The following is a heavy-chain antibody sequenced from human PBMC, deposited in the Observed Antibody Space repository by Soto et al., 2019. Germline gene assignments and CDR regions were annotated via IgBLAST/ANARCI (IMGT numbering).Heavy chain of an antibody. CDR2: ISYDGSNK. V-gene: IGHV3-30-3*01. CDR3: ARAQWRPDY. Sequence: QVQLVESGGGVVQPGRSLRLSCAASGFTFSTYAMHWVRQAPGKGLEWVAIISYDGSNKYYADSVKGRFTISRDNSKNTLNLQMNSLRVEDTAVYYCARAQWRPDYWGQGTLVTVSS. CDR1: GFTFSTYA. J-gene: IGHJ4*02. D-gene: IGHD6-19*01.